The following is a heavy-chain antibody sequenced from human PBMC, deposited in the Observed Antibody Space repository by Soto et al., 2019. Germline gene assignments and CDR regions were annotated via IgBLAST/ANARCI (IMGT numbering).Heavy chain of an antibody. D-gene: IGHD3-22*01. CDR2: IWYDGSNK. V-gene: IGHV3-33*01. CDR1: GFTFSSYG. Sequence: PGGSLRLSCAASGFTFSSYGMHWVRQAPGKGLEWVAVIWYDGSNKYYADSVKGRFTISRDNSKNTLYLQMNSLRAEDTAVYYCAREGFEYYYDSSRSMDVWGQGTTVTVSS. CDR3: AREGFEYYYDSSRSMDV. J-gene: IGHJ6*02.